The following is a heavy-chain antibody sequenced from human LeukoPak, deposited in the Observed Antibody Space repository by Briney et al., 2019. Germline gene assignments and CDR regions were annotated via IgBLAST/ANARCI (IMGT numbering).Heavy chain of an antibody. D-gene: IGHD6-13*01. Sequence: SETLSLTCAVYGGSFSGYYWSWIRQPPGKGLEWIGEINHSGSTNCNPSLKSRVTISVDTSKNQFSLKLSSVTAADTAVYYCARVAIAAAGRSFDYWGQGTLVTVSS. J-gene: IGHJ4*02. CDR1: GGSFSGYY. CDR2: INHSGST. V-gene: IGHV4-34*01. CDR3: ARVAIAAAGRSFDY.